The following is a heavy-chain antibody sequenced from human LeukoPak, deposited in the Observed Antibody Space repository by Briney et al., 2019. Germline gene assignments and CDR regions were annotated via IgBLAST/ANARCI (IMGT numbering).Heavy chain of an antibody. J-gene: IGHJ3*02. Sequence: SETLSLTCTVSGGSISSSSYYWGWIRQPPGKGLEWIGSIYYSGSTYYNPSLKSRVTISVDTSKNQFSLKLSSVTAADTAVYYCARSPIRYCSSTSCSNLPKNDAFDIWGQGTMVTVSS. V-gene: IGHV4-39*07. CDR2: IYYSGST. CDR1: GGSISSSSYY. CDR3: ARSPIRYCSSTSCSNLPKNDAFDI. D-gene: IGHD2-2*01.